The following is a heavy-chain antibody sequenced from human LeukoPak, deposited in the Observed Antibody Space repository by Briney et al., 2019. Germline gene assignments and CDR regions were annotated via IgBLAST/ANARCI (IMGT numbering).Heavy chain of an antibody. V-gene: IGHV4-39*07. Sequence: SETLSLTCTGSGVSISSSTYYWGWIRQPPGKGLDYIGSIYYSGSTYYNPSLESRVTISVDTSKNQFSLKMSSVTAADTAVYYCARVGEHQLVRWFDPWGQGTLVTVSS. CDR3: ARVGEHQLVRWFDP. J-gene: IGHJ5*02. CDR2: IYYSGST. D-gene: IGHD6-13*01. CDR1: GVSISSSTYY.